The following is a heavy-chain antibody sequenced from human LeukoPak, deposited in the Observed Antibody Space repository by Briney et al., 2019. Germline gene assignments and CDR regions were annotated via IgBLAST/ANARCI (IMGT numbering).Heavy chain of an antibody. J-gene: IGHJ4*02. D-gene: IGHD6-19*01. CDR2: IKQDGSEK. CDR3: ARDRNGYSSGGFNY. V-gene: IGHV3-7*03. CDR1: GFTFSSYW. Sequence: GGSLRLSCAASGFTFSSYWMSWVRQAPGKGLEWVANIKQDGSEKYYVDSVKGRFTISRDNAKNSLYLQMNSLRAEDTAVYYCARDRNGYSSGGFNYWGQGTLVTVSS.